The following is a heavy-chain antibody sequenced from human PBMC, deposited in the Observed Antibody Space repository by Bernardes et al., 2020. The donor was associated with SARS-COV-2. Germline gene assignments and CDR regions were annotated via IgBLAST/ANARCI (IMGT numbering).Heavy chain of an antibody. CDR3: GKRAVTGSRWYFDL. V-gene: IGHV3-74*01. J-gene: IGHJ2*01. CDR1: GFTFSNYW. CDR2: INGDGTGT. Sequence: GGSLRLSCAASGFTFSNYWMHWVRQAPGKGLVWVSRINGDGTGTNYADSVKGRFTISRDNAKDTLYLQMSSLRVEDTAVYYCGKRAVTGSRWYFDLWGRGTLVTVSS. D-gene: IGHD6-19*01.